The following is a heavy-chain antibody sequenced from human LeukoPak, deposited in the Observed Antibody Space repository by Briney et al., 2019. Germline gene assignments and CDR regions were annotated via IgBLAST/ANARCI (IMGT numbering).Heavy chain of an antibody. D-gene: IGHD3-22*01. CDR2: MCYSRST. CDR3: ARGSTHYYDSSYSQRGFDY. Sequence: SETLSLTCTVSGGSISSSSYYWGWIRQPPGKGLEWIGSMCYSRSTNYNPSLKSRVTISVDTSKNQFSLKLSSVTAADTAVYYCARGSTHYYDSSYSQRGFDYWGQGTLVTVSS. CDR1: GGSISSSSYY. J-gene: IGHJ4*02. V-gene: IGHV4-39*07.